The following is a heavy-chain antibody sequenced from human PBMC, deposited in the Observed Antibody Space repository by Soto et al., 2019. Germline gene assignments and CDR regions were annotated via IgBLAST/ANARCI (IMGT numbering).Heavy chain of an antibody. V-gene: IGHV4-39*01. D-gene: IGHD2-15*01. J-gene: IGHJ6*03. CDR3: AGHTSRDIVVVVAATPLKYYYYLDV. Sequence: SETLSLTCTVSGGSISSSSYYWGWIRQPPGKGLEWIGSIYYSGSTYYNPSLKSRVTISVDTSKNQFSLKLSSVTAADTAVYYCAGHTSRDIVVVVAATPLKYYYYLDVWGKGTTVTVSS. CDR1: GGSISSSSYY. CDR2: IYYSGST.